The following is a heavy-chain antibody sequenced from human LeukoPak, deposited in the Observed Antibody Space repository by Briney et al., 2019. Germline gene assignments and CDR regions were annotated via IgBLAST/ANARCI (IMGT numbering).Heavy chain of an antibody. CDR1: GFTVSSNY. CDR3: ARQPPYCSSTSCRGGAFDI. J-gene: IGHJ3*02. Sequence: GGSLRLSCAASGFTVSSNYMSWVRQAPGKGLEWVSVIYSGGSTYYADSVKGRFTISRDNSKNTLYLQMNSLRAEDTAVYYCARQPPYCSSTSCRGGAFDIGGQGTMGTVSS. V-gene: IGHV3-66*02. D-gene: IGHD2-2*01. CDR2: IYSGGST.